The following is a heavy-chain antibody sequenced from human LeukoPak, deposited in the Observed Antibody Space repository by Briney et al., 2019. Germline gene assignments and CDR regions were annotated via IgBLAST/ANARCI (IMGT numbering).Heavy chain of an antibody. CDR3: ARYFSGSTKRWYLDT. J-gene: IGHJ4*02. V-gene: IGHV4-59*08. CDR1: GGSISTYY. CDR2: IYSSGST. Sequence: SETLSLTCTVSGGSISTYYWSWIRLPPGKGLEWIGYIYSSGSTNYNPSLKSRVTISVDTSKNQFSLKLSSVTAADPAVYYCARYFSGSTKRWYLDTGGQGTLCTVSS. D-gene: IGHD2-15*01.